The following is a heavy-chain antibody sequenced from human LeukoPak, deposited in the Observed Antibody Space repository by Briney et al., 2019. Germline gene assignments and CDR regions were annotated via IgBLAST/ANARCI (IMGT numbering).Heavy chain of an antibody. V-gene: IGHV3-21*01. CDR3: ARFRSCWGYYFDY. Sequence: GGSLRLSCAAPGFTFSSYSMNWVRQAPGKGLEWVSSISSSSSYIYYADSVKGRFTISRDNAKNSLYLQMNSLRAEDTAVYYCARFRSCWGYYFDYWGQGTLVTVSS. J-gene: IGHJ4*02. CDR2: ISSSSSYI. CDR1: GFTFSSYS. D-gene: IGHD6-13*01.